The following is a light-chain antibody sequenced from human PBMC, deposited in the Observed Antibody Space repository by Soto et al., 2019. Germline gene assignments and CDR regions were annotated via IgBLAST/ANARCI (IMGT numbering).Light chain of an antibody. CDR2: KAS. CDR1: QSISSW. V-gene: IGKV1-5*03. CDR3: QHFNSYPWT. Sequence: DLQLTQSPSTLSGSVGDRGTITCRASQSISSWLAWYQQKPGKAPKLLIKKASSLESGVPSRFSGSGSGTEFTLTISSLQPDDFATYYCQHFNSYPWTFGQGTKVDIK. J-gene: IGKJ1*01.